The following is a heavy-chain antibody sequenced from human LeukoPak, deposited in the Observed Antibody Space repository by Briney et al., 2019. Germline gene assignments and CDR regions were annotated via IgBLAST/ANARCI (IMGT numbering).Heavy chain of an antibody. D-gene: IGHD2-15*01. CDR2: INHSGST. J-gene: IGHJ4*02. CDR1: RGSISTFY. V-gene: IGHV4-34*01. Sequence: SETLSLTCTVSRGSISTFYWSWIRQPPGKGLEWIGEINHSGSTNYNPSLKSRVTISVDTSKNQFSLKLSSVTAADTAVYYCARGYCSGGSCYSGYYWGQGTLVTVSS. CDR3: ARGYCSGGSCYSGYY.